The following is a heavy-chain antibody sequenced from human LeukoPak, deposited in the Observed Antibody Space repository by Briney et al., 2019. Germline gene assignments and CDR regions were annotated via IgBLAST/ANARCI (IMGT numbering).Heavy chain of an antibody. CDR1: GFTFSSYG. CDR3: ASITDY. J-gene: IGHJ4*02. D-gene: IGHD2/OR15-2a*01. CDR2: IRYDGSNK. V-gene: IGHV3-30*02. Sequence: GGSLRLSCAAAGFTFSSYGMHWVRQAPGKVLEWVAFIRYDGSNKYYADSVKGRFTISRDNSKNTLYLQMNSMRAEDTAVYYCASITDYWGQGTLVTVSS.